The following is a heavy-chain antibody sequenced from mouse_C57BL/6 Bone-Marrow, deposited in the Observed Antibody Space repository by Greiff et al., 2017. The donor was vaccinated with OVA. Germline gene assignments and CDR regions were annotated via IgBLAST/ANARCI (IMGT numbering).Heavy chain of an antibody. D-gene: IGHD1-1*01. V-gene: IGHV1-39*01. CDR2: INPNYGTT. Sequence: EVQLQQSGPELVKPGASVKISCKASGYSFTDYNMNWVKQSNGKSLEWIGVINPNYGTTSYNQKFKGKATLTVDQSSSTAYMQLNSLTSEDSAVYYCAGERVQRYCYAMDYWGQGTSVTVSS. CDR1: GYSFTDYN. CDR3: AGERVQRYCYAMDY. J-gene: IGHJ4*01.